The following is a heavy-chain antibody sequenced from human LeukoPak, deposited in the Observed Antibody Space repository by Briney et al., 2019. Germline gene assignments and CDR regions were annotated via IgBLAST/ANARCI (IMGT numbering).Heavy chain of an antibody. CDR1: GFTFSSYT. CDR2: ITSSSDYM. D-gene: IGHD3-22*01. CDR3: AREGENYYDSSGYRLYYFDY. Sequence: GGSLRLSCAASGFTFSSYTMNWVRQAPGKGLEWVSSITSSSDYMYYADSVKGRFTISRDNAKNSLYLQMNSLRAEDTAVYYCAREGENYYDSSGYRLYYFDYWGQGTLVTVSS. V-gene: IGHV3-21*01. J-gene: IGHJ4*02.